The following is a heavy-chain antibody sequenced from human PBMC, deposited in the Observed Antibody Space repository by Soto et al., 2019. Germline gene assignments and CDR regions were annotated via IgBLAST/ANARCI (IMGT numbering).Heavy chain of an antibody. CDR2: ISSSSNNI. CDR3: ARVIWSGYLTSDY. Sequence: EVQLVESGGGLGQPGGSLRLSCVVSGFTFSTSSMNWVRQAPGKGLEWVSYISSSSNNIYADSVKGRFTISRDNAKNSLYLQMNSLRDEDTAVYFCARVIWSGYLTSDYWGQGTLVTVSS. J-gene: IGHJ4*02. D-gene: IGHD3-3*01. V-gene: IGHV3-48*02. CDR1: GFTFSTSS.